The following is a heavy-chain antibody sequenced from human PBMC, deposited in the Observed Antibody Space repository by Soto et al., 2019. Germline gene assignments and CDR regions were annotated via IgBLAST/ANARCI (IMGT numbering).Heavy chain of an antibody. V-gene: IGHV1-18*01. CDR2: VNGYNGYT. Sequence: QVQLVQSGTEVKKPGASVKVSCKASGYTFSTYVISWLRQAPGQGPEWMGWVNGYNGYTKYAEKFQGRVTMTTDTSTSTAYMELWSLRADDTDVYYCARDDKNWFDPWGQGTLVSVSS. CDR1: GYTFSTYV. CDR3: ARDDKNWFDP. J-gene: IGHJ5*02.